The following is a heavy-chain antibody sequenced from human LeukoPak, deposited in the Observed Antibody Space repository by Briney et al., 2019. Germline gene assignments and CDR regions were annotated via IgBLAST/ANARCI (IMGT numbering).Heavy chain of an antibody. D-gene: IGHD6-13*01. Sequence: GGSLRLSCAASGFTVSSNYMSWVRQAPGKGREWVSVIYRGGSTYYADSVNGRFTISRYNSKNTLYLQMNSLRAEDTAVYYCARGGSSSWYYFDYWGQGTLVTVSS. V-gene: IGHV3-53*01. J-gene: IGHJ4*02. CDR3: ARGGSSSWYYFDY. CDR1: GFTVSSNY. CDR2: IYRGGST.